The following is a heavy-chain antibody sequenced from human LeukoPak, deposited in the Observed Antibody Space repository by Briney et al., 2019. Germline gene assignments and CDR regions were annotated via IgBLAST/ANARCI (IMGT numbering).Heavy chain of an antibody. V-gene: IGHV3-11*01. CDR2: ISSSGSTI. CDR3: AKDITPSSKSGYFDY. J-gene: IGHJ4*02. CDR1: GFTFSDYY. Sequence: GGSLRLSCAASGFTFSDYYMSWIRQAPGKGLEWVSYISSSGSTIYYADSVKGRFTISRDNSKNSLYLQMNSLRTEDTALYYCAKDITPSSKSGYFDYWGQGTLVTVSS. D-gene: IGHD1-14*01.